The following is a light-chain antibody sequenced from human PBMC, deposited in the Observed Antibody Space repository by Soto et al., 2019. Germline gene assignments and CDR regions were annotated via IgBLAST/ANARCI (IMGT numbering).Light chain of an antibody. CDR3: QRYNSYSEA. V-gene: IGKV1-5*03. J-gene: IGKJ1*01. CDR1: QTISSW. Sequence: DIPMTQSPSTLSGSVGDRVTITRRASQTISSWLAWYQQKPGKAPKLLIYKASTLKSGVASRFSGIGSGTEFTLTCSSLQPDDFATYYCQRYNSYSEAFCQGTKVELK. CDR2: KAS.